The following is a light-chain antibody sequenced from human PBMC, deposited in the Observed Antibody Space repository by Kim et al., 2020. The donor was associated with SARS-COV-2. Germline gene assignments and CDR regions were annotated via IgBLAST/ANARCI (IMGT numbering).Light chain of an antibody. Sequence: APGQTARITCGGNNIGGHSVHWYQQKPGQAPVLFIYYDSDRPSGIPERFSGSKAATTATLTISRVEAGDEADYYCQVWDTDTDDYVFGTGTKVTVL. J-gene: IGLJ1*01. CDR3: QVWDTDTDDYV. CDR2: YDS. V-gene: IGLV3-21*01. CDR1: NIGGHS.